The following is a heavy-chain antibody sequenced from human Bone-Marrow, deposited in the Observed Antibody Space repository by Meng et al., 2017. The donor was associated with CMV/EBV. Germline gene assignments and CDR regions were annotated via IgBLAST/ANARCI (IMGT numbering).Heavy chain of an antibody. J-gene: IGHJ4*02. Sequence: LSLTCAASGFTFSDYYMSWIRQAPGKGLEWVSYISSSGSTIYHADSVKGRFTISRDNAKNSLYLQMNSLRAEDTAVYYCARELGAFNSGNFDYWGQGTRVTFSS. CDR1: GFTFSDYY. CDR3: ARELGAFNSGNFDY. CDR2: ISSSGSTI. V-gene: IGHV3-11*04. D-gene: IGHD3-10*01.